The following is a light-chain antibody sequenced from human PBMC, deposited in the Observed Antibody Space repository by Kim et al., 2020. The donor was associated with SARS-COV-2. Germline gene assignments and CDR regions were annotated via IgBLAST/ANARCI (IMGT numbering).Light chain of an antibody. CDR3: QTWGTGIHVV. V-gene: IGLV4-69*01. CDR1: SGHSSYA. Sequence: QPVLTQSPSASASLGASVKLTCTLSSGHSSYAIAWRQQQPEKGPRYLMKLNSDGSHSKGDGIPDRFSGSSSGAERYLTISSLQSEDEADYYCQTWGTGIHVVFGGGTQLTVL. J-gene: IGLJ2*01. CDR2: LNSDGSH.